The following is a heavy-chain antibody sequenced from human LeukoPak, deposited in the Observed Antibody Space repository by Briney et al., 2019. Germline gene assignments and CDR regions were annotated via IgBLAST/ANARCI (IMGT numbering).Heavy chain of an antibody. CDR1: GYSFTTYW. CDR2: IYPGDSDT. D-gene: IGHD6-19*01. J-gene: IGHJ4*02. CDR3: ATSHSPGYSSGWYMDY. Sequence: GESLKISCRGSGYSFTTYWIGWVRQMPGKGLEWMGIIYPGDSDTRYGPSFQGQVTISADKSITTAYLQWSTLKASDTAMYYCATSHSPGYSSGWYMDYWGQGTLVTVSS. V-gene: IGHV5-51*01.